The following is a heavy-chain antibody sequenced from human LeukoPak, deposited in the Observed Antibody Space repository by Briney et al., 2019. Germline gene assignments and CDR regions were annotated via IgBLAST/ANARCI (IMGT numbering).Heavy chain of an antibody. CDR2: IKQDGSEK. CDR1: GFTFSSYW. CDR3: ARGLLGWNPFDY. V-gene: IGHV3-7*01. Sequence: GGFLRLSCAASGFTFSSYWMSWVRQAPGKGLEWVANIKQDGSEKYYVDSVKGRSTISRDNAKNSLYLQMNSLRAEDTAVYYCARGLLGWNPFDYWGQGTLVTVSS. D-gene: IGHD1-1*01. J-gene: IGHJ4*02.